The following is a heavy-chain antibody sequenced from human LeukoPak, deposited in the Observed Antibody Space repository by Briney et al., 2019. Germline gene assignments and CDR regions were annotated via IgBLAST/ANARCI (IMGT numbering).Heavy chain of an antibody. Sequence: SGTLSLTCAVSGGSISSSNWWSWVRQPPGKGLEWIGEIYHSGSTNYNPSLKSRVTISADKSKNQFSLKLGSVTAADTAVYYCARGVGATSDFDYWGQGTLVTVSS. D-gene: IGHD1-26*01. V-gene: IGHV4-4*02. CDR1: GGSISSSNW. J-gene: IGHJ4*02. CDR3: ARGVGATSDFDY. CDR2: IYHSGST.